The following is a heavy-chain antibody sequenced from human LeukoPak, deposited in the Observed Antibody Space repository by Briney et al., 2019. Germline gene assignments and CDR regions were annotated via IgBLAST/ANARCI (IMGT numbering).Heavy chain of an antibody. CDR1: GFTFDDYG. J-gene: IGHJ4*02. D-gene: IGHD4-17*01. V-gene: IGHV3-20*04. CDR3: ARAGGGAGYGDYDY. Sequence: GGSLRLSCAASGFTFDDYGMSWVRQAPGKGVEWVSGINWNGGSTGYADSVKGRFTISRDNAKNSLYLQMNSLRAEDTALYYCARAGGGAGYGDYDYWGQGTLVTVSS. CDR2: INWNGGST.